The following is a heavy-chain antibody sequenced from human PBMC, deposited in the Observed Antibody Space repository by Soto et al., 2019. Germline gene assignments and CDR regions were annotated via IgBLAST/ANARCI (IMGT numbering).Heavy chain of an antibody. Sequence: GASLKVSCKASGYTFTSYAMHWVRQAPGQRLEWMGWITADNGNTKYAQKWQGRVTMTTDTSTSTAYMELRSLRSDDTAVYYCAREGPNHRLSWGQGTLVTVSS. CDR3: AREGPNHRLS. V-gene: IGHV1-3*01. D-gene: IGHD3-16*02. J-gene: IGHJ5*02. CDR1: GYTFTSYA. CDR2: ITADNGNT.